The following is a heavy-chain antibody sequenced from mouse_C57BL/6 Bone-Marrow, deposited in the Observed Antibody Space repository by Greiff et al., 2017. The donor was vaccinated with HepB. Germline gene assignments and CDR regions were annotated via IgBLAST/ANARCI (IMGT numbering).Heavy chain of an antibody. CDR2: IYPRSGNT. D-gene: IGHD2-5*01. V-gene: IGHV1-81*01. CDR3: ANTSNPSRYFDV. Sequence: VNLVESGAELARPGASVKLSCKASGYTFTSYGISWVKQRTGQGLEWIGEIYPRSGNTYYNEKFKGKATLTADKSSSTAYMELRSLTSEDSAVYFCANTSNPSRYFDVWGTGTTVTVSS. CDR1: GYTFTSYG. J-gene: IGHJ1*03.